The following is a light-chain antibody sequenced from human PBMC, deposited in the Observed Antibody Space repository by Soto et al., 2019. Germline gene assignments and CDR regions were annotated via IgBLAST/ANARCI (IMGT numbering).Light chain of an antibody. CDR3: QQYNSFWT. Sequence: DIQMTQSPSTLSASVGDRVTITCRASQSISTWLAWYQQKPGKAPKLLIYDAFYLERGVPSRFSGSGSGTEFTLTISSLQPDDLANYDCQQYNSFWTFGQGTKVEI. V-gene: IGKV1-5*01. J-gene: IGKJ1*01. CDR1: QSISTW. CDR2: DAF.